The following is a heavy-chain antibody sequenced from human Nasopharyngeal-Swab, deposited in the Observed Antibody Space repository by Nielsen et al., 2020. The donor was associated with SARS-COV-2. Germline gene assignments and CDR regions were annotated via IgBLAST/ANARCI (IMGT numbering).Heavy chain of an antibody. CDR1: GFTFSSYA. CDR3: ARDRDRSSWYGYFQH. Sequence: GESLKISCAASGFTFSSYAMHWVRQAPGKGPEWVAVISYDGSNKYYADSVKGRFTISRDNSKNTLYLQMNSLRAEDTAVYYCARDRDRSSWYGYFQHWGQGTLVTVSS. V-gene: IGHV3-30-3*01. J-gene: IGHJ1*01. CDR2: ISYDGSNK. D-gene: IGHD6-13*01.